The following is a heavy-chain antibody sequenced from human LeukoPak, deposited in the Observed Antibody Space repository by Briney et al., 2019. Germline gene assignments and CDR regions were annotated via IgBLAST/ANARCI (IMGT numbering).Heavy chain of an antibody. CDR2: INPNSVGT. CDR3: ARVLLPSRITMVQQIQH. J-gene: IGHJ1*01. D-gene: IGHD3-10*01. V-gene: IGHV1-2*02. CDR1: GDTFTGDY. Sequence: ASVKVSCKASGDTFTGDYMHCVRQGPGQGVGWMGWINPNSVGTNYAQKFQGRVTMTRDTSISTAYMELSRLRSDDTAVYYCARVLLPSRITMVQQIQHWGQGTLVTVSS.